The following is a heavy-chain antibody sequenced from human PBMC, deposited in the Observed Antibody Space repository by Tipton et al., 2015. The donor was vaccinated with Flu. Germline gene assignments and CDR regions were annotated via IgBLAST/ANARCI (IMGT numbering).Heavy chain of an antibody. CDR1: GFTFSSYG. D-gene: IGHD4-23*01. CDR3: AREAGGLDSGGNVFDY. V-gene: IGHV3-33*01. J-gene: IGHJ4*02. Sequence: SLRLSCAASGFTFSSYGMHWVRQAPGKGLEWVAVIWYDGSNTYYADSVKGRFTISRDNSKNTLYLQMNSLRAEDTAVYYCAREAGGLDSGGNVFDYWGQGTLVTVSS. CDR2: IWYDGSNT.